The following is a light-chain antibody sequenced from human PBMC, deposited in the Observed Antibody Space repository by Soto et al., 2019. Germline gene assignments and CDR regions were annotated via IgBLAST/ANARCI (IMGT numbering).Light chain of an antibody. V-gene: IGKV3-11*01. CDR1: QSVHTF. CDR2: GAS. Sequence: EIVLTQSPDTLSLSPGEGASLSCRASQSVHTFLAWYQQKPGQAPRLLIYGASTRATGVPARFSGSGSGTDFTLTISSLEHEDFAVNYCHQRSNWHPDTFGQGTRLEIK. J-gene: IGKJ5*01. CDR3: HQRSNWHPDT.